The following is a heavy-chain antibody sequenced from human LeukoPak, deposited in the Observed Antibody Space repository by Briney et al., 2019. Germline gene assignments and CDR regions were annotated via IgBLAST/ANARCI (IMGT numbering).Heavy chain of an antibody. D-gene: IGHD4-11*01. J-gene: IGHJ3*02. CDR3: ARDPGPTTAAWGAFDI. V-gene: IGHV3-7*01. Sequence: GGSLRLSCEASGFTFSRYWMTWVRQAPGKGLEWVANIKHDGSETYYVDSVKGRFTISRDNAKSSLYLQVNSLRAEDTAVYFCARDPGPTTAAWGAFDIWGQGTMVTVSS. CDR1: GFTFSRYW. CDR2: IKHDGSET.